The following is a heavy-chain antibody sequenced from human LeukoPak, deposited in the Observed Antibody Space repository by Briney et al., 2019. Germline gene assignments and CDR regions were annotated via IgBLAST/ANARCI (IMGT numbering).Heavy chain of an antibody. V-gene: IGHV4-34*01. J-gene: IGHJ5*02. Sequence: SETLSLTCGVHGGSFSAYYWSWIRQPPGKGLEWIGEINESGSTNYNSSLKSRVTISVDTPKNQFSLKLTSVTAADTAVYYCVTSRKYTGSDWVNWFDPWGQGTLVTVSS. CDR1: GGSFSAYY. CDR3: VTSRKYTGSDWVNWFDP. D-gene: IGHD5-12*01. CDR2: INESGST.